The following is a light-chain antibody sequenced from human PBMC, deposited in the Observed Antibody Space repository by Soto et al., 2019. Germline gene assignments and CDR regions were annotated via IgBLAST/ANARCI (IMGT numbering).Light chain of an antibody. CDR3: QQRSNWPPIT. CDR1: QSVSSNY. Sequence: IVLTQSPDTLSLSPGERATLSCRASQSVSSNYLAWYQQKLGQAPRLLIYDASRGATGIPDRFSGSGSGTDFSPTISSLEPQDVAVYYCQQRSNWPPITFGQGTRLEIK. V-gene: IGKV3D-20*02. J-gene: IGKJ5*01. CDR2: DAS.